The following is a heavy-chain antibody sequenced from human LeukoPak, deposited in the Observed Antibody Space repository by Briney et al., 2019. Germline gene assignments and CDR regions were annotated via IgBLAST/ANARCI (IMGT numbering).Heavy chain of an antibody. D-gene: IGHD6-19*01. CDR2: INHSGST. CDR3: ARGLWLITGWFDP. Sequence: PSETLSLTCAVYGGSFSGYYWSWIRQPSGKGLEWIGEINHSGSTNYNPSLKSRVTISVDTSKNQFSLKLSSVTAADTAVYYCARGLWLITGWFDPWGQGTLVTVSS. V-gene: IGHV4-34*01. J-gene: IGHJ5*02. CDR1: GGSFSGYY.